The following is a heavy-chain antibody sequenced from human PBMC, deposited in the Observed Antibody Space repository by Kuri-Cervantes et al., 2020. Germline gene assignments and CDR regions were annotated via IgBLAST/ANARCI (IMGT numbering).Heavy chain of an antibody. CDR2: ISYDGSNK. J-gene: IGHJ6*02. CDR1: GFTFSSYG. D-gene: IGHD6-13*01. Sequence: GESLKISCAASGFTFSSYGMHWVRQAPGKGLEWVAVISYDGSNKYYTDSVEGRFTISRDNSKNTLDLQMNSLRAEDTAVYYCARDGSYSSSWYSNYYYGMDVWGQGTTVTVSS. V-gene: IGHV3-30*03. CDR3: ARDGSYSSSWYSNYYYGMDV.